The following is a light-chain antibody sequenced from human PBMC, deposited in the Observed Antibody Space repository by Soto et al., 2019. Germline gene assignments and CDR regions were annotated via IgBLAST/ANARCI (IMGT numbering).Light chain of an antibody. CDR2: DVR. J-gene: IGLJ1*01. CDR1: SSDVGGYNY. Sequence: QSVLTQPASVSGSPGQSITISCTGTSSDVGGYNYVSWYQQHPGNAPKLMIYDVRNRPSGVSNRFSGSKSVNTASLTISGLQAEDEADYYCSSYTTSSTDVFGTGTKVTVL. CDR3: SSYTTSSTDV. V-gene: IGLV2-14*01.